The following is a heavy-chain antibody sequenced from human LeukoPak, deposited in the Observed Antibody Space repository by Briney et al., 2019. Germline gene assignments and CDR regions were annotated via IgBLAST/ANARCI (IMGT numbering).Heavy chain of an antibody. CDR2: IKQDGSEK. J-gene: IGHJ4*02. V-gene: IGHV3-7*01. D-gene: IGHD3-22*01. CDR1: GFTFSNDW. Sequence: GGSLRLSCAASGFTFSNDWMSWVRQAPGKGLEWVANIKQDGSEKYHVDSVKGRFTISRDNAKNSLFLQMNSLRAEDTAVYYCARGKGTFYYDTSGSLDYWGQGTLVTVSS. CDR3: ARGKGTFYYDTSGSLDY.